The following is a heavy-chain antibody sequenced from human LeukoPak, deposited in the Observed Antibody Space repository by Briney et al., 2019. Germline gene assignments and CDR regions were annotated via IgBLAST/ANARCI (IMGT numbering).Heavy chain of an antibody. J-gene: IGHJ4*02. V-gene: IGHV3-66*01. D-gene: IGHD7-27*01. Sequence: GGSLRLSCLVSGFTVGSKYMTWVRQAPGKGLEWVSILYSGGSKYYADSVKGRFTISRDDSKSTLYLQMNGLRAEDTAMYYCARGPSTGELDYWGQGALVTVAS. CDR1: GFTVGSKY. CDR2: LYSGGSK. CDR3: ARGPSTGELDY.